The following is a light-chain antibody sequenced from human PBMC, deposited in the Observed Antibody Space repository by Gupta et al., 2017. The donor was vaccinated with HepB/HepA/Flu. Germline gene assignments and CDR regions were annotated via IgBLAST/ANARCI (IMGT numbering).Light chain of an antibody. V-gene: IGKV4-1*01. CDR2: WAS. CDR3: QQYYSTPYT. Sequence: DIVMTQSHDSLAVSLGERATTNCKSSQSVLYSSNNKNYLAWYQQKPGQPPKLLIYWASNRESGVPDRFSGSGSGTDFTLTISSLQAEDVAVYYCQQYYSTPYTFGQGTKLEIK. CDR1: QSVLYSSNNKNY. J-gene: IGKJ2*01.